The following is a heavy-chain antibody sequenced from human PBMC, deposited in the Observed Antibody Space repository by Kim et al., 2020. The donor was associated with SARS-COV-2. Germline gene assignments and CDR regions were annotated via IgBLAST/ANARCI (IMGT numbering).Heavy chain of an antibody. CDR1: GFTFSSYS. V-gene: IGHV3-21*01. Sequence: GGSLRLSCAASGFTFSSYSMNWVRQAPGKGLEWVSSISSSSSYIYYADSVKGRFTISRDNAKNSLYLQMNSLRAEDTAVYYCARDIVVVPAASPGGYYYGMDVWGQGTTVTVSS. CDR3: ARDIVVVPAASPGGYYYGMDV. CDR2: ISSSSSYI. J-gene: IGHJ6*02. D-gene: IGHD2-2*01.